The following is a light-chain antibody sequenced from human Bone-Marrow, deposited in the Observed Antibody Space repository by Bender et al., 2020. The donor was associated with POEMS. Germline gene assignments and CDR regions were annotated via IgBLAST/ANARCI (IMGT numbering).Light chain of an antibody. CDR2: QDT. CDR3: QAWDTYSVI. Sequence: SYEVTQPLSVSVSPGQTASITCSGDDLGDKYVAWYQQKPGKSPVLVIDQDTKRPSGIPERFSGSNSANTATLTISGTQAMDEADYYCQAWDTYSVIFGGGTKLTVL. CDR1: DLGDKY. J-gene: IGLJ2*01. V-gene: IGLV3-1*01.